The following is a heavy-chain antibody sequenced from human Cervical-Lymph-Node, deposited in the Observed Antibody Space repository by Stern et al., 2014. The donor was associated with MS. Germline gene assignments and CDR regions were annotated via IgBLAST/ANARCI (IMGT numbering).Heavy chain of an antibody. CDR1: GFTFTRHA. CDR2: ISSSSSTI. D-gene: IGHD6-6*01. Sequence: EVQLVQSGGGLVQPGASLRLSCAASGFTFTRHAMNWVRQAPGKGLEWLSYISSSSSTIYYADSVKGRFTISRDNAMDLLFLQMNSLRDEDTAVYYCARDSSSSPIDYWGQGILVSVSS. J-gene: IGHJ4*02. CDR3: ARDSSSSPIDY. V-gene: IGHV3-48*02.